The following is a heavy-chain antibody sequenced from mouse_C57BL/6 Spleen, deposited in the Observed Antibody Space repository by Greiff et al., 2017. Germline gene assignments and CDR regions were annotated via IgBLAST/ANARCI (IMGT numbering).Heavy chain of an antibody. CDR2: ISYDGSN. V-gene: IGHV3-6*01. Sequence: EVKLQESGPGLVKPSQSLSLTCSVTGYSITSGYYWNWIRQFPGNKLEWMGYISYDGSNNYNPSLKNRISITRDTSKNQFFLKLNSVTTEDTATYYCARYYYGSSLYWYFDVWGTGTTVTVSS. J-gene: IGHJ1*03. CDR1: GYSITSGYY. CDR3: ARYYYGSSLYWYFDV. D-gene: IGHD1-1*01.